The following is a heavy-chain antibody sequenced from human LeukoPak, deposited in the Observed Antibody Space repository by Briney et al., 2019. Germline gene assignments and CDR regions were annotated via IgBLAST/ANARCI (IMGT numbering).Heavy chain of an antibody. V-gene: IGHV4-39*01. J-gene: IGHJ4*02. Sequence: SETLSLTCTVSGGSISSSSYYWGWIRQPPGKGLEWIGSIYYSGSTYYNPSLKSRVTISVDTSKNQFSLKLSSVTAADTAVYYCARGPHVAVAGYFDYWGQGTLVTVSS. D-gene: IGHD6-19*01. CDR1: GGSISSSSYY. CDR3: ARGPHVAVAGYFDY. CDR2: IYYSGST.